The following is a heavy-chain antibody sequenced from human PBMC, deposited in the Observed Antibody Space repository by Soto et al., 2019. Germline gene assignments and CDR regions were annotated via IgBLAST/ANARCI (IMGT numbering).Heavy chain of an antibody. CDR3: AREGALYDSSGYYSYYGMDV. CDR2: IYSGGST. V-gene: IGHV3-53*01. J-gene: IGHJ6*02. CDR1: GFTVSSNY. Sequence: PGGSLRLSCAASGFTVSSNYMSWVRQAPGKGLEWVSVIYSGGSTYYADSVKGRFTISRDNSKNTLYLQMSSLRAEDTAVYYCAREGALYDSSGYYSYYGMDVWGQGTTVTVSS. D-gene: IGHD3-22*01.